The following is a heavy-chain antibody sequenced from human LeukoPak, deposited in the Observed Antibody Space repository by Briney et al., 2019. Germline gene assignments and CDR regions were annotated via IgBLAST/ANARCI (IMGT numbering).Heavy chain of an antibody. CDR2: LYHSEST. Sequence: SETLSLTCTVSGVSISTYYWSWLRQPPGKGLEWIGYLYHSESTNYNPSLKSRVTVSVDTSKNQFSLKLSSLTAADTAVYYCAGSSSGSFLYYDFWGQGTLVTVSS. J-gene: IGHJ4*02. CDR1: GVSISTYY. D-gene: IGHD3-22*01. CDR3: AGSSSGSFLYYDF. V-gene: IGHV4-59*01.